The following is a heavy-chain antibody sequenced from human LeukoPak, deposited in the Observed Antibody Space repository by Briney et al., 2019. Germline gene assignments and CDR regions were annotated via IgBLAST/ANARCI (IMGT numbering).Heavy chain of an antibody. D-gene: IGHD5-18*01. CDR3: ARLGGYSRAFDI. Sequence: PSETLSLTCTVSGDSISSFYWSWIRQSPGKGLEWIGYFYHSGTTKYNPSLKSRVTISVDTSKNQFSLKLSSVTAADTAVYYCARLGGYSRAFDIWGRGTMVTVSS. CDR1: GDSISSFY. CDR2: FYHSGTT. J-gene: IGHJ3*02. V-gene: IGHV4-59*12.